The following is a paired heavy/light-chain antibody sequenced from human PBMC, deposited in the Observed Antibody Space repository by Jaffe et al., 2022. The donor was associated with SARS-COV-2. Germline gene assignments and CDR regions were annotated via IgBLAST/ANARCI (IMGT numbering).Light chain of an antibody. CDR1: SSNIGAGYD. Sequence: QSVLTQPPSVSGAPGQRVTISCTGSSSNIGAGYDVHWYQQLPGTAPKLLIYGNSNRPSGVPDRFSGSKSGTSASLAITGLQAEDEADYYCQSYDSSLSGFHVVFGGGTKLTVL. CDR3: QSYDSSLSGFHVV. CDR2: GNS. V-gene: IGLV1-40*01. J-gene: IGLJ2*01.
Heavy chain of an antibody. CDR2: IYYSGST. Sequence: QVQLQESGPGLVKPSQTLSLTCTVSGGSISSGDYYWSWIRQPPGKGLEWIGYIYYSGSTYYNPSLKSRVTISVDTSKNQFSLKLSSVTAADTAVYYCARDLHKRGYSYDPGYYYGMDVWGQGTTVTVSS. CDR1: GGSISSGDYY. D-gene: IGHD5-18*01. CDR3: ARDLHKRGYSYDPGYYYGMDV. J-gene: IGHJ6*02. V-gene: IGHV4-30-4*01.